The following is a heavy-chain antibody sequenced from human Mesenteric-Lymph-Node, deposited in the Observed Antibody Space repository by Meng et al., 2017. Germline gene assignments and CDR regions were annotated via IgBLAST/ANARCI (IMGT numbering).Heavy chain of an antibody. CDR2: ITWNGGRT. D-gene: IGHD4-17*01. V-gene: IGHV3-20*04. Sequence: EVQLVESGGGVGRPGGSLRLSCVASGFTFDDYAMSWVRQVPRKGLEWVSGITWNGGRTSYADSVKGRFTISRDNAKNSLYLQMNSLRGEDTALYYCARGTATPEYWGQGTLVTVSS. CDR3: ARGTATPEY. CDR1: GFTFDDYA. J-gene: IGHJ4*02.